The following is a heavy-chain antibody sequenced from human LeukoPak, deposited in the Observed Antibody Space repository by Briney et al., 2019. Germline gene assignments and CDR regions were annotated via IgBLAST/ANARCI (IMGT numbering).Heavy chain of an antibody. CDR2: IWYDRSNK. V-gene: IGHV3-33*01. J-gene: IGHJ2*01. CDR3: TRGLGLWYFDL. CDR1: GFATSEFTFSSYG. Sequence: GGSLRLSCAASGFATSEFTFSSYGMPWVRQAPGKGLEWVAVIWYDRSNKYYADSVKGRFTISRDNSKNTLYLQMNSLRAEDTAVYYCTRGLGLWYFDLWGRGTLVTVSS. D-gene: IGHD7-27*01.